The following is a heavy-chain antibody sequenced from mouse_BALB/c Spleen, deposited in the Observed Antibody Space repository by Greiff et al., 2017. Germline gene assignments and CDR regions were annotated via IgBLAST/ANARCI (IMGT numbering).Heavy chain of an antibody. CDR2: ISYDGSN. Sequence: DVKLQESGPGLVKPSQSLSLTCSVTGYSITSGYYWNWIRQFPGNKLEWMGYISYDGSNNYNPSLKNRISITRDTSKNQFFLKLNSVTTEDTATYYCARALYGAFFDYWGQGTTLTVAS. J-gene: IGHJ2*01. CDR3: ARALYGAFFDY. V-gene: IGHV3-6*02. CDR1: GYSITSGYY. D-gene: IGHD1-1*02.